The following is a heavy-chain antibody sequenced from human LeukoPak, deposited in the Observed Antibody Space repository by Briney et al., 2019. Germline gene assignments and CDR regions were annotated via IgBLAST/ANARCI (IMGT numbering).Heavy chain of an antibody. V-gene: IGHV3-7*01. CDR1: GFTFSNYW. CDR3: ARADWGSIDY. D-gene: IGHD7-27*01. CDR2: IRPNANDG. J-gene: IGHJ4*02. Sequence: GGSLRLSCAASGFTFSNYWVAWVRQAPGKGLEWVAIIRPNANDGSYVDSVKGRFTISRDNAKNSLYLQLNSLRAEDTAVYFCARADWGSIDYWGQGALVPVSS.